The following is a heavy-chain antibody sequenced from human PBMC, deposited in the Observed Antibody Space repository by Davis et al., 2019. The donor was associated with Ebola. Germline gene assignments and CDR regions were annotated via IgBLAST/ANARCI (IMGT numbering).Heavy chain of an antibody. CDR3: ARGGYSYGYYYYYYGMDV. D-gene: IGHD5-18*01. Sequence: PGGSLRLSCAASGFTFSDYWMTWVRQAPGKGLEWVSYISSSGSTIYYADSVKGRFTISRDNAKNSLYLQMNSLRAEDTAVYYCARGGYSYGYYYYYYGMDVWGQGTTVTVSS. V-gene: IGHV3-48*04. CDR1: GFTFSDYW. CDR2: ISSSGSTI. J-gene: IGHJ6*02.